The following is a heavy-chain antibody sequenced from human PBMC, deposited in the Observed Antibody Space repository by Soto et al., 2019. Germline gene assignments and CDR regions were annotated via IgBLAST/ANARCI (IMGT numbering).Heavy chain of an antibody. J-gene: IGHJ4*02. V-gene: IGHV1-2*04. CDR1: GYTFTGYY. CDR2: INPNSGGT. Sequence: GASVKVSCKASGYTFTGYYMHWVRQAPGQGLEWMGWINPNSGGTNYAQRFQGWVTMTRDTSISTAYMELSRLRSDDTAVYYCARESYDSSGSPLDYWGQGTLVTVSS. CDR3: ARESYDSSGSPLDY. D-gene: IGHD3-22*01.